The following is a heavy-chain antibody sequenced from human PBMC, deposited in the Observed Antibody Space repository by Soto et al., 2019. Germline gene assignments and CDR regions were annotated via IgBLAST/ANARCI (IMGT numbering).Heavy chain of an antibody. CDR1: GGSISSSSYY. D-gene: IGHD2-15*01. CDR2: IYYSGST. V-gene: IGHV4-39*01. CDR3: ARHLGYCSGGSCYYTDLDAFDI. Sequence: PSETLSLTCTVSGGSISSSSYYWGWIRQPPGKGLEWIGSIYYSGSTYYNPSLKSRVTISVDTSKNQFSLKLSSVTAADTAVYYCARHLGYCSGGSCYYTDLDAFDIWGQGTMVTVSS. J-gene: IGHJ3*02.